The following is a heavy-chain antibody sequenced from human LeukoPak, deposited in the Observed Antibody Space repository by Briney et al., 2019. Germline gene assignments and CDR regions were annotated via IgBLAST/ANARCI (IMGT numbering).Heavy chain of an antibody. D-gene: IGHD2-15*01. CDR1: GYTFTGYY. J-gene: IGHJ6*02. CDR2: INPNSGGT. V-gene: IGHV1-2*02. Sequence: GASVKVSCKASGYTFTGYYMHWVRQAPGQGLVWMGWINPNSGGTNYAQKFQGRVTMTRDTSISTAYMELSRLRSDDTAVYYCARGVAHYYYHGMDVWGQGTTVTVSS. CDR3: ARGVAHYYYHGMDV.